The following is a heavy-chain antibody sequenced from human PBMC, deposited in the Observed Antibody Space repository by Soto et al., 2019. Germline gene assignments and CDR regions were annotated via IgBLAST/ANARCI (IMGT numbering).Heavy chain of an antibody. CDR3: ARLGFCAGASCNGYTSRWYIRY. J-gene: IGHJ4*02. CDR2: ISAYNGNT. CDR1: GYSFPSFG. D-gene: IGHD6-19*01. Sequence: ASVKVSCKASGYSFPSFGINWVRQAPGRGLEWMGWISAYNGNTNYAQNLQGRVTITTDTSTSTAYMELRSLISDDTAVYYCARLGFCAGASCNGYTSRWYIRYWGQGTLVTVSS. V-gene: IGHV1-18*01.